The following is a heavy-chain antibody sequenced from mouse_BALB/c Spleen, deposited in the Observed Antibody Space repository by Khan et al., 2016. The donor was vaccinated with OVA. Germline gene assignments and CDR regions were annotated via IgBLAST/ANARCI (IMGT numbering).Heavy chain of an antibody. CDR2: ISYSGNT. J-gene: IGHJ2*01. CDR3: ARVYGRDFDY. Sequence: EVQLQESGPGLVKPSQSLSLTCTVTGYSITSDYAWNWIRQFPGNKLEWMGYISYSGNTNYNPSLKSRISITRDTSKNQFFLQLNSVTTEETATYNCARVYGRDFDYWGQGTTLTVSS. CDR1: GYSITSDYA. V-gene: IGHV3-2*02. D-gene: IGHD2-10*02.